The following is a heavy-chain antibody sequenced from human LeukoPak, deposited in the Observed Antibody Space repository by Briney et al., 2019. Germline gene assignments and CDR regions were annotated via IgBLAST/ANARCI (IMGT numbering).Heavy chain of an antibody. CDR3: AREYYYDSSGYYYVGSNFEY. V-gene: IGHV3-66*01. CDR2: IYSGGST. Sequence: PGGSLRLSCAASGFTVSSNYMSWVRQAPGKGLEWVSVIYSGGSTYYADSVKGRFTISRDNSKNTLYLQMNSLRAEDTAVYYCAREYYYDSSGYYYVGSNFEYWGQGTLVTVSS. J-gene: IGHJ4*02. CDR1: GFTVSSNY. D-gene: IGHD3-22*01.